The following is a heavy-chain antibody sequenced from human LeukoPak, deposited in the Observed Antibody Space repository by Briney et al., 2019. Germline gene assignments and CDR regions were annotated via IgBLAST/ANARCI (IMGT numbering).Heavy chain of an antibody. V-gene: IGHV4-39*01. J-gene: IGHJ4*02. CDR2: IYYSGST. Sequence: SETLSLTCTVSGGSISSSSYYWGWIRQPPGTGLEWIGSIYYSGSTYYNPSLKSRVTISVDTSKNQFSLKLSSVTAADTAVYYCARHLYYYGSGIDYWGQGTLVTVSS. CDR1: GGSISSSSYY. D-gene: IGHD3-10*01. CDR3: ARHLYYYGSGIDY.